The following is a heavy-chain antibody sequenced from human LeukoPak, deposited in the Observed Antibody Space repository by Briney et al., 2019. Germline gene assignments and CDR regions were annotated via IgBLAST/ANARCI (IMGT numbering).Heavy chain of an antibody. CDR1: GFTFCSYA. D-gene: IGHD6-19*01. J-gene: IGHJ5*02. Sequence: AGGALRLSFAAPGFTFCSYAMTRVRPAPGEGLGGVSSIDASGGSTYYADSVKGRFTISRDNSKNTFYLQMNTLRADDTAVYYCAKGSGSGWYGWFAPWGQGTLVTVSS. V-gene: IGHV3-23*01. CDR2: IDASGGST. CDR3: AKGSGSGWYGWFAP.